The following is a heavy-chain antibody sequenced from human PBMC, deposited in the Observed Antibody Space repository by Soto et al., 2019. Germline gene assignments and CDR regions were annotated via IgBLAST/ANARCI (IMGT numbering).Heavy chain of an antibody. CDR1: GGSFSGYY. V-gene: IGHV4-34*01. CDR3: ARLHKPRGRVGSSGSMPSLAASDY. D-gene: IGHD3-22*01. Sequence: SETLSLTCAVYGGSFSGYYWSWIRQPPGKGLEWIGEINHSGSTKYNPSLKSRVTISVDTSKNQFSLKLSSVTAADPAVYYCARLHKPRGRVGSSGSMPSLAASDYWGQGTLVAVSS. J-gene: IGHJ4*02. CDR2: INHSGST.